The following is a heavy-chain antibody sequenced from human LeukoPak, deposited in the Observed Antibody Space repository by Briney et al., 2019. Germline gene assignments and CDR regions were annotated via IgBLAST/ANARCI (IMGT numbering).Heavy chain of an antibody. CDR1: GFTFSDYY. V-gene: IGHV3-72*01. CDR2: IRNKANSQTT. D-gene: IGHD3-3*01. J-gene: IGHJ4*02. CDR3: AKDPTYYDFWSGYSHFDY. Sequence: GGSLRLSCAASGFTFSDYYMDWVRQAPGRGLEWVGRIRNKANSQTTEYAASVKGRFSISRDDSKNSLYLQMNSLKTEDTAVYYCAKDPTYYDFWSGYSHFDYWGQGTLVTVSS.